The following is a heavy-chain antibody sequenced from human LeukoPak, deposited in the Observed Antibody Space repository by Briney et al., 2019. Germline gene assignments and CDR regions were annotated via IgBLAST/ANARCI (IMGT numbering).Heavy chain of an antibody. J-gene: IGHJ5*02. CDR3: ADGYSYGLEGSPNWFDP. CDR1: GYSISSGYY. D-gene: IGHD5-18*01. V-gene: IGHV4-38-2*02. CDR2: IYHSGST. Sequence: SETLSLTCTVSGYSISSGYYWGWIRQPPGKGLEWIGSIYHSGSTYYNPSLKSRVTISVDTSKNQFSLKLSSVTAADTAVYYCADGYSYGLEGSPNWFDPWGQGTLVTVSS.